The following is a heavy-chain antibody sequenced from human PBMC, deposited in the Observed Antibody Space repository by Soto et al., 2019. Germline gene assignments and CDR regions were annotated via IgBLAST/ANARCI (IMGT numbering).Heavy chain of an antibody. Sequence: QVQLVQSGAEVKKPGASVRVSCKTSGYTFINYGLTWVRQAPGQGLEWMGWLSAYNGDTSSSEKVHDRFTMTTDTSTHTVYMDLRSLRSDDMAVYYCARWSAIVGGAEALDIWGLGTMVIGSS. D-gene: IGHD1-26*01. CDR1: GYTFINYG. CDR2: LSAYNGDT. CDR3: ARWSAIVGGAEALDI. J-gene: IGHJ3*02. V-gene: IGHV1-18*03.